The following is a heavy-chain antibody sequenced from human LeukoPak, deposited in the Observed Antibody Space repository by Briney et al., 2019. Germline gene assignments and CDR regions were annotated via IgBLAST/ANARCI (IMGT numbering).Heavy chain of an antibody. CDR3: AKDGGPLRGAFDS. J-gene: IGHJ4*02. V-gene: IGHV3-23*01. CDR2: ISGGGDST. Sequence: GGSLRPSCAASGFTFSSYALSWVREAPGKGLEWVSFISGGGDSTYYPDSVRGRFTVSRDNSKNTLYLQINSLRAGDTAVYYCAKDGGPLRGAFDSWGQGTLVTVSS. D-gene: IGHD3-10*01. CDR1: GFTFSSYA.